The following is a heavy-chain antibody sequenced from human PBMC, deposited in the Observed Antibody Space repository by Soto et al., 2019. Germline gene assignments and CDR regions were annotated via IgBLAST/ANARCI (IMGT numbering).Heavy chain of an antibody. CDR1: GFTFNDYA. D-gene: IGHD2-15*01. CDR3: ARDHWDCSGGGCNPHQLNFFAMDV. V-gene: IGHV3-30*03. CDR2: ISFDGNDK. J-gene: IGHJ6*02. Sequence: QVHLVESGGGGVQPGRSKRLSCVVSGFTFNDYAIHWVRQAPGKGLEWVAVISFDGNDKFYADSVKGRFTISRDRSKTTAYLQMNNFRAEDTAVYYCARDHWDCSGGGCNPHQLNFFAMDVWGQGTTVTVSS.